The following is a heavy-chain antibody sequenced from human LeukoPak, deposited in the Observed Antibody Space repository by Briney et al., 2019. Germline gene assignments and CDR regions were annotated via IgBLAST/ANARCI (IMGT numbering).Heavy chain of an antibody. V-gene: IGHV3-53*01. J-gene: IGHJ6*02. CDR3: ARGWGYSGYDYSADHYYYGMDV. D-gene: IGHD5-12*01. CDR1: GFTVSSNY. Sequence: PGGSLRLSCAASGFTVSSNYMSWVRQAPGKGLEWVSVIYCGGSTYYADSVKGRFTISRNNSKNTLYLQMNSLRAEDTAVYYCARGWGYSGYDYSADHYYYGMDVWGQGTTVTVSS. CDR2: IYCGGST.